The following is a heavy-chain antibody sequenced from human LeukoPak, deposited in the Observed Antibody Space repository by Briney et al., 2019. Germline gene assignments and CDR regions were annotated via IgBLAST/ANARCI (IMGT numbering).Heavy chain of an antibody. CDR3: ARGATVPSRRYFDY. CDR2: IIPIFGTA. D-gene: IGHD4-17*01. J-gene: IGHJ4*02. V-gene: IGHV1-69*06. Sequence: SVKVSCKASGGTFSSYAISWVRQAPGHGLEWMGGIIPIFGTANYAQKFQGRVTITADKSTSTAYMELSSLRSEDTAVYYCARGATVPSRRYFDYWGQGTLVTVSS. CDR1: GGTFSSYA.